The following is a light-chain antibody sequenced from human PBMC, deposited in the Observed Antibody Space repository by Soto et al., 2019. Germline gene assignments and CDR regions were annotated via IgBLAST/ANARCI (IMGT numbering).Light chain of an antibody. Sequence: IQMTQSPSSLSASVGDRVTITCRASQGISDELGWYQQKPGKAPNLLIHGGSILQSGVPPRFSGGGGGTDFTLTISSLQPEDFASYYCQQIYTIPLTFGGGTKVDNK. V-gene: IGKV1-39*01. J-gene: IGKJ4*01. CDR2: GGS. CDR1: QGISDE. CDR3: QQIYTIPLT.